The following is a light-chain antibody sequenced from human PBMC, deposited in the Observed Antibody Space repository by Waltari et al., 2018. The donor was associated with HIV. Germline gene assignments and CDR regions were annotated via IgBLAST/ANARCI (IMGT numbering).Light chain of an antibody. V-gene: IGLV1-47*01. CDR3: AAWDDSLSGWM. J-gene: IGLJ3*02. Sequence: QSVLTQPPSASGTPGQRVTISCSGISSTIGSNSVFWYHQLPGTTPKLLIYRNNERPSGVPDRFSGSKSGTAASLAISGLRSEDEADYYCAAWDDSLSGWMFGGGTKLTVL. CDR2: RNN. CDR1: SSTIGSNS.